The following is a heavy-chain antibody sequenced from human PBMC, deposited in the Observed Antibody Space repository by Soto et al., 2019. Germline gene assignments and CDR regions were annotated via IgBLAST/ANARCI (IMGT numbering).Heavy chain of an antibody. V-gene: IGHV4-59*01. D-gene: IGHD6-19*01. CDR1: GGAISIYY. CDR3: ARWLGRRPRMSSGGYPFDP. Sequence: SETLSLTCTVSGGAISIYYWSLIRQPPGKGLEWIGYIYYSGSTNYNPSLKSRVTISVDTSKNQFSLKLSSVTAADTAVYYCARWLGRRPRMSSGGYPFDPWGQGNLVTVSS. J-gene: IGHJ5*02. CDR2: IYYSGST.